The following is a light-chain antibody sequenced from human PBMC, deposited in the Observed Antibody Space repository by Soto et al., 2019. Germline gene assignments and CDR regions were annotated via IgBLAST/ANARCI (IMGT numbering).Light chain of an antibody. Sequence: EIVLTQSPATLSLSPGERATLSCRASQSVSSYLAWYQQKPGQAPRLLIYDASNRATGIPARFSGSGSGTDFTLTISSLEPEDFAVYYCQQRSNCITFHQGTRLEIK. J-gene: IGKJ5*01. CDR1: QSVSSY. CDR2: DAS. CDR3: QQRSNCIT. V-gene: IGKV3-11*01.